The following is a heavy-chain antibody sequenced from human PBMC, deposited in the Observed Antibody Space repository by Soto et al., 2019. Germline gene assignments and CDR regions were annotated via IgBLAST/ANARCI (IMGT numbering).Heavy chain of an antibody. CDR2: INPNSGGT. CDR3: ARNYYDSSGYYSWP. CDR1: GYTFAGYY. J-gene: IGHJ5*02. V-gene: IGHV1-2*02. Sequence: ASVKVSCKASGYTFAGYYMHWVRQAPGQGLEWMGWINPNSGGTNYAQKFQGRVTMTRDTSISTAYMELSRLRSDDTAVYYCARNYYDSSGYYSWPWGQGTLVTVS. D-gene: IGHD3-22*01.